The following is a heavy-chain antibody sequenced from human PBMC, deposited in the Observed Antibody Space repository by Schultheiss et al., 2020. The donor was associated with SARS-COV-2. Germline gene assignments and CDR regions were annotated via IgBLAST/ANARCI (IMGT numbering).Heavy chain of an antibody. D-gene: IGHD3-22*01. V-gene: IGHV3-21*05. CDR3: AGHYDSSGHFPFDY. CDR2: ISSSSSYT. Sequence: GGSLRLSCAASGFTFSSYAMSWVRQAPGKGLEWVSYISSSSSYTNYADSVKGRFSISRDNSKNTLYLQMNSLRADDTAVYYCAGHYDSSGHFPFDYWGQGTLVTVSS. J-gene: IGHJ4*02. CDR1: GFTFSSYA.